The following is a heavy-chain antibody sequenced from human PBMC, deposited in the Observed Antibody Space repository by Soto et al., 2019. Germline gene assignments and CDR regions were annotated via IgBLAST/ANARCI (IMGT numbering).Heavy chain of an antibody. J-gene: IGHJ4*02. Sequence: GGSLRLSSAASGFTFSSYSMNWVRQAPGKGLEWVSSISSSSSYIYYADSVKGRFTISRDNAKNSLYLQMNSLRAEDTAVYYCASQYYDSSGYYHPFDYWGQVPLVTVS. CDR3: ASQYYDSSGYYHPFDY. CDR2: ISSSSSYI. D-gene: IGHD3-22*01. V-gene: IGHV3-21*01. CDR1: GFTFSSYS.